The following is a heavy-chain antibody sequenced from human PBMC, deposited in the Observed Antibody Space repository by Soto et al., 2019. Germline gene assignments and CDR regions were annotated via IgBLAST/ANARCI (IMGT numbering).Heavy chain of an antibody. V-gene: IGHV3-30*14. CDR2: ISYDGTYK. D-gene: IGHD5-12*01. CDR1: GFTFNNFA. CDR3: ANEVDVAFSSLQYGMDV. Sequence: GGSLRLSCAASGFTFNNFAMHWVRQAPGKGLEWVAFISYDGTYKYYADSVRGRFTVYRDNSKSTLFLQMNSLKFEDTAVYVCANEVDVAFSSLQYGMDVWGQGPTVTVSS. J-gene: IGHJ6*02.